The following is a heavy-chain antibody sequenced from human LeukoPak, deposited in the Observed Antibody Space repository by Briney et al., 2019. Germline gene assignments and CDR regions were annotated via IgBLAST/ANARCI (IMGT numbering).Heavy chain of an antibody. V-gene: IGHV3-30*02. CDR2: IRYDGSNK. CDR3: ANLSGSRSRLDI. CDR1: GFTFSSYG. Sequence: GGSLRLSCAASGFTFSSYGMHWVRQAPGKGLEWVAFIRYDGSNKYYADSVKGRFTISRDNSKNTLYLQMNSLRAEDTAVYYCANLSGSRSRLDIWGQGTMVTVSS. D-gene: IGHD1-26*01. J-gene: IGHJ3*02.